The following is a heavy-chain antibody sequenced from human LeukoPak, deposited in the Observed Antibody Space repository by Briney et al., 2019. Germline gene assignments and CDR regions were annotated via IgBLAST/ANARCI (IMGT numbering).Heavy chain of an antibody. CDR2: ISAYNGNT. Sequence: ASVKVSCKASEYTFTRYGISWVRQAPGQGLEWMGWISAYNGNTKYAQKLQGRVTMTTDTSTNTAYMELRSLRSDDTAVYYCARSYSSTSMDYWDQGTLVTVSS. CDR3: ARSYSSTSMDY. CDR1: EYTFTRYG. J-gene: IGHJ4*02. D-gene: IGHD6-6*01. V-gene: IGHV1-18*01.